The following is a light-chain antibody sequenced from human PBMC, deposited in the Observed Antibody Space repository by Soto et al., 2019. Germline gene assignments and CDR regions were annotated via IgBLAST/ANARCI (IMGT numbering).Light chain of an antibody. Sequence: EMVLTQSPGTLSLTQRERATLSCRASQSVSNYLAWYQRKPGQAPRLLIYGASSRATGIPDRFSGSGSGTDFTLTISRLEPEDFAVYYCHQYGGSPQTFGQGTKVDIK. CDR2: GAS. CDR1: QSVSNY. V-gene: IGKV3-20*01. CDR3: HQYGGSPQT. J-gene: IGKJ1*01.